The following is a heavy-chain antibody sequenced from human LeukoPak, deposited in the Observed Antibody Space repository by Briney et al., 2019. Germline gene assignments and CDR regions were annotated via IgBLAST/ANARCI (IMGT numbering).Heavy chain of an antibody. D-gene: IGHD4-17*01. V-gene: IGHV1-46*01. Sequence: ASVTVSCKASGYTFINHYMHWVRQAPGQGLEWMGLINPGDGGAMYAPKFQGRVTLTRDTSTSTVYMELSSLRSEDTAVFYCASGNPTSYVDYLYYFDFWGQGTLVTVSS. CDR1: GYTFINHY. J-gene: IGHJ4*02. CDR3: ASGNPTSYVDYLYYFDF. CDR2: INPGDGGA.